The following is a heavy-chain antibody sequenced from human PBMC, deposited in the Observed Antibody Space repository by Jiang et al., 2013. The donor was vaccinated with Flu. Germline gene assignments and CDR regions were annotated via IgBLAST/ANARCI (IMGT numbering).Heavy chain of an antibody. J-gene: IGHJ2*01. CDR2: IYWNDDK. D-gene: IGHD3-22*01. CDR3: AHRTYYYDSSGYYASYFDL. CDR1: GFSLTTSGVG. V-gene: IGHV2-5*01. Sequence: PTQTLTLTCTFSGFSLTTSGVGVGWIRQPPRKALEWLALIYWNDDKRYSPSLKSRLTITKDTSKNQVVLTMTNMDPVDTATYYCAHRTYYYDSSGYYASYFDLWGRGTLVTVSS.